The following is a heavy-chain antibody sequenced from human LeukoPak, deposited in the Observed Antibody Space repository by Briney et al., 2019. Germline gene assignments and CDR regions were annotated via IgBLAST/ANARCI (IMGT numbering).Heavy chain of an antibody. CDR1: GFTFSSYG. CDR3: AKDWGYYYDSSGYFDY. J-gene: IGHJ4*02. CDR2: ISYDGTNK. D-gene: IGHD3-22*01. V-gene: IGHV3-30*18. Sequence: GGSLRLSCAASGFTFSSYGMHWVRQAPGKGLEWVAVISYDGTNKDYADSVKGRFTISRDNSKNTLYLQMNSLRAEDTAVYYCAKDWGYYYDSSGYFDYWGQGTLVTVSS.